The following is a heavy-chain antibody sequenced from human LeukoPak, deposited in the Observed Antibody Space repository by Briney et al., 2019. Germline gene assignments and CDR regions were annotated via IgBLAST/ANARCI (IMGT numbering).Heavy chain of an antibody. CDR1: GFTFSSYA. CDR3: AKDLRYYDFWSGPLDY. CDR2: ISGSGGST. V-gene: IGHV3-23*01. D-gene: IGHD3-3*01. Sequence: PGGSLRLSCAASGFTFSSYAMSWVRQAPGKGLEWVSSISGSGGSTYYADSVKGRFTISRDNSKNTLYLQMNSLRAEDTAVYYCAKDLRYYDFWSGPLDYWGQGTLVTVSS. J-gene: IGHJ4*02.